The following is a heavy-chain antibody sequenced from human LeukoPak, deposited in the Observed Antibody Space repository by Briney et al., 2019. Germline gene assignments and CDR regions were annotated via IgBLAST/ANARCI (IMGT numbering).Heavy chain of an antibody. D-gene: IGHD2-8*01. CDR3: ARDRHCANGVCHSPPGMDV. CDR2: IWFDGKNE. J-gene: IGHJ6*02. CDR1: GFTFSSYG. Sequence: GGSLRLSCAASGFTFSSYGMHWVRQAPGKGLEWVADIWFDGKNEHFADSVKGRFTISRDNSKNTMYLQINSLRAEDTAVYYCARDRHCANGVCHSPPGMDVWGQGATVTVSS. V-gene: IGHV3-33*01.